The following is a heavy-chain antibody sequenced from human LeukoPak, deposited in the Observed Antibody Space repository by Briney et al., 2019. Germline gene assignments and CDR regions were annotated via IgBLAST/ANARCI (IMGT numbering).Heavy chain of an antibody. CDR1: GYTFTGYY. V-gene: IGHV1-2*02. CDR2: INPNSGGT. CDR3: ARQRRETDY. D-gene: IGHD1-26*01. Sequence: ASVKVSCKASGYTFTGYYMHWVRQAPGQGLEWMGWINPNSGGTNYAQKFQGRVTMTRDTSISTAYLQWSSLKASDTAMYYCARQRRETDYWGQGTLVTVSS. J-gene: IGHJ4*02.